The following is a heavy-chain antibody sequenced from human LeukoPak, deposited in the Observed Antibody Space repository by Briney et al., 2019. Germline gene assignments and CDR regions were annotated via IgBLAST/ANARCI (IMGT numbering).Heavy chain of an antibody. Sequence: GGSLRLSCAASGITFSSHGMSWVRQAPGKGLEWVSSISGSGGSTYYADSVKGRFTISRDNSKNTLYLQMNSLRAEDTAVYYCAREFRTDYDILTGPRSRWFDPWGQGTLVTVSS. CDR3: AREFRTDYDILTGPRSRWFDP. CDR1: GITFSSHG. D-gene: IGHD3-9*01. J-gene: IGHJ5*02. CDR2: ISGSGGST. V-gene: IGHV3-23*01.